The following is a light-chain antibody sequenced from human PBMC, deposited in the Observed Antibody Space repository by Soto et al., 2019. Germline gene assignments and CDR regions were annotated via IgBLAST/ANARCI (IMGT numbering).Light chain of an antibody. J-gene: IGKJ2*01. CDR3: QQYNSYPWT. V-gene: IGKV1-5*01. CDR1: QSISSW. CDR2: DAS. Sequence: DIQMTKSPSTLSASVGDRVTITCRASQSISSWLAWYQQKPGKAPKLLIYDASSLESGVPSRFSGSGSGTEFTLTISSLQPDDFATYYCQQYNSYPWTFGQGTKLEIK.